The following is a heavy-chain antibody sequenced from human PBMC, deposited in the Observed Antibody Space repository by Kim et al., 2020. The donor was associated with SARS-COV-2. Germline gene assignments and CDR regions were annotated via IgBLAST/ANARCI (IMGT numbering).Heavy chain of an antibody. CDR3: AREVRDITMIVVVIKPLYYYGMDV. D-gene: IGHD3-22*01. Sequence: GGSLRLSCAASGFTFSSYWMHWVRQAPGKGLVWVSRINSDGSSTSYADSVKGRFTISRDNAKNTLYLQMNSLRAEDTAVYYCAREVRDITMIVVVIKPLYYYGMDVWGQGTTVTVSS. J-gene: IGHJ6*02. V-gene: IGHV3-74*01. CDR2: INSDGSST. CDR1: GFTFSSYW.